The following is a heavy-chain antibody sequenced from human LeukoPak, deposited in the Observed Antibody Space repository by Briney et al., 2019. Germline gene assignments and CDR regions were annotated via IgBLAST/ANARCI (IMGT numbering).Heavy chain of an antibody. Sequence: GASVKVSCKASGYTFTSYYMHWVRQAPGQGLEWMGIINPSGGSTSYAQKFQGRVTMTRDMSTSTVYMELSSLRSEDTAVYYCARDQRGHSSFARTNPFYRETQPDAFDIWGQGTMVTVSS. CDR3: ARDQRGHSSFARTNPFYRETQPDAFDI. V-gene: IGHV1-46*01. J-gene: IGHJ3*02. D-gene: IGHD6-6*01. CDR2: INPSGGST. CDR1: GYTFTSYY.